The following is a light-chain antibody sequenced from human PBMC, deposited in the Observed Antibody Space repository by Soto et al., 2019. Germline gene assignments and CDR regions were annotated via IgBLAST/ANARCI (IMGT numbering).Light chain of an antibody. V-gene: IGLV2-14*01. Sequence: QSVLTQPASVSGSPGQSITISCTGTSSDVGGYNYVSWYQHHPGKAPKLMIYEVSNRPSGVSDRFSGSKSGNTASLTISGLQAEDEADYFCGSYTSSSTRVFGGGTKVTVL. CDR1: SSDVGGYNY. J-gene: IGLJ3*02. CDR3: GSYTSSSTRV. CDR2: EVS.